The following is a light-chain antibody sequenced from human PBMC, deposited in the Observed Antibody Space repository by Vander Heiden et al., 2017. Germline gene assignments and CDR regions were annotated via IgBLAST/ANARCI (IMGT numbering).Light chain of an antibody. CDR1: ALPKQY. Sequence: SYELTQPPSVSVSPGQTARITCPGDALPKQYAYWYQQKPGQAPVLVIYKDSERPSGIPERFSGSSSGTTVTLTISGVQAEDEADYYCQSADSSGTPWVFGGGTKLTVL. CDR2: KDS. J-gene: IGLJ3*02. V-gene: IGLV3-25*03. CDR3: QSADSSGTPWV.